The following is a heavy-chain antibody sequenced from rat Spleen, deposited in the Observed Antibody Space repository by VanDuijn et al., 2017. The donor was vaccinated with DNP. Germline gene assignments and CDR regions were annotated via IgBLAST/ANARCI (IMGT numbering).Heavy chain of an antibody. CDR2: ISSGGDT. J-gene: IGHJ4*01. CDR3: TRDTGFDYVMDA. D-gene: IGHD1-1*01. Sequence: QVQLKESGPGLVQPSQTLSLTCTVSGFSLTSYHVSWVRRPPGKGLEWIASISSGGDTYYNSAFKSRLSISRDTSKSQVFLKMNSLQTDDTGTYYCTRDTGFDYVMDAWGQGASVTVSS. V-gene: IGHV2-6*01. CDR1: GFSLTSYH.